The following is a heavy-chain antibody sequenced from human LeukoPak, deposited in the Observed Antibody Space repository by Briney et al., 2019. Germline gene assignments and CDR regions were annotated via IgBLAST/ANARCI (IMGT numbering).Heavy chain of an antibody. D-gene: IGHD2-2*01. CDR2: IYYSGST. CDR1: GGSISSSSYD. CDR3: ARQLGYCSSTSCYADKVDY. J-gene: IGHJ4*02. Sequence: SETPSLTCTVSGGSISSSSYDWGWIGQPPGKGLEWIGSIYYSGSTYYNPSLKSRVTISVDTSKNQFSLKLSSVTAADTAVYYCARQLGYCSSTSCYADKVDYWGQGTLVTVSS. V-gene: IGHV4-39*01.